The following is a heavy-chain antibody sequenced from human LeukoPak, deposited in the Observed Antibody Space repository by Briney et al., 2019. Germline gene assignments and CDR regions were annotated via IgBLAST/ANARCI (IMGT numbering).Heavy chain of an antibody. D-gene: IGHD3-22*01. CDR2: ISTGSSYI. V-gene: IGHV3-21*01. J-gene: IGHJ3*02. CDR1: GLTFSRYS. CDR3: ARDTYYYDSSGYRPNGDAFDI. Sequence: GGSLRLSCAASGLTFSRYSMNWVRQAPGKGLEWVSSISTGSSYIYYADSLKGRFTISRDNAKNSLYLQMNSLRAEDTAVYYCARDTYYYDSSGYRPNGDAFDIWGQGTMVTVSS.